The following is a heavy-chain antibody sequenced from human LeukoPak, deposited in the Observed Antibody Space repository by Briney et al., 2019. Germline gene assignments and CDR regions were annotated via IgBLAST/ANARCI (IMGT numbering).Heavy chain of an antibody. V-gene: IGHV3-64D*06. CDR3: VKNIAAVAAFDY. CDR1: GFTFSSYA. J-gene: IGHJ4*02. Sequence: GGSLRLSCSASGFTFSSYAMHWVRQAPGKGLEYVSAFSSNGGSTYYADSVKGRFTISRDNSKNTLYLQMSSLRAEDTAVHYCVKNIAAVAAFDYWGQGTLVTVSS. CDR2: FSSNGGST. D-gene: IGHD6-19*01.